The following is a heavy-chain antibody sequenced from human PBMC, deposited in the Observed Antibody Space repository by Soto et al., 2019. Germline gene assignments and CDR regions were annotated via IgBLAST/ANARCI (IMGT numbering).Heavy chain of an antibody. V-gene: IGHV3-30*14. CDR3: AKAGGRYDYFDY. D-gene: IGHD1-26*01. Sequence: PRGPLSLSCVASGFTSSSYTMHGVGLTPGRGLEWVVDISYDGGDKYYADSVKGRFTIFRDNSKNTLYLQMNSLRAEDTALCYCAKAGGRYDYFDYWGQGTLVTVSS. CDR2: ISYDGGDK. CDR1: GFTSSSYT. J-gene: IGHJ4*02.